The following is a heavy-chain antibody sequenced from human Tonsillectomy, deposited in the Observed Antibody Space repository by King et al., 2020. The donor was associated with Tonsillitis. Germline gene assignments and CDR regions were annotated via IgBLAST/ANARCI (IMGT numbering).Heavy chain of an antibody. Sequence: QLVQSGAEVKKPGASVKVSCKASGYTFTGYYLHWVRQAPGQGLEWMGWIKANSGDANYAQKFQGRVTMTKDTSISPAYLEMRRLISDDLAVYFCAREAMTYDYGFFDYWGQGTLVTVSS. CDR3: AREAMTYDYGFFDY. J-gene: IGHJ4*01. CDR1: GYTFTGYY. D-gene: IGHD4/OR15-4a*01. CDR2: IKANSGDA. V-gene: IGHV1-2*02.